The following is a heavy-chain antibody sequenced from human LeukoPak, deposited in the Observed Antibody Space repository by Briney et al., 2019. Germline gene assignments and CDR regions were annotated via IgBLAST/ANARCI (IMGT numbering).Heavy chain of an antibody. CDR2: ISSSSSYI. CDR3: ARDEDCSSTSCYFRY. D-gene: IGHD2-2*01. Sequence: PGGSLRLSCAASGFTFSSYSMNWVRQAPGKGLEWVSSISSSSSYIYYADSVKGRFTISRDNAKNSLYLQMNSLRAEDTAVYYCARDEDCSSTSCYFRYWGQGTLVTVSS. CDR1: GFTFSSYS. J-gene: IGHJ4*02. V-gene: IGHV3-21*01.